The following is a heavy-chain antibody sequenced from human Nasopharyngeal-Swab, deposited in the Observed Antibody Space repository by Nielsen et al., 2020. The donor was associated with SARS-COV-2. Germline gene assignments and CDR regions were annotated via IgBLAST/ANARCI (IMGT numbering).Heavy chain of an antibody. D-gene: IGHD3-3*01. CDR3: ARGGDFWGYYYGMDV. Sequence: SETLSLTCTVSGGSISSSSYYWGWIRQPPGKGLEWIGSIYYSGSTNYNPSLKSRVTISVDTSKNQFSLKLSSVTAADTAVYYCARGGDFWGYYYGMDVWGQGTTVTVSS. CDR1: GGSISSSSYY. V-gene: IGHV4-39*07. CDR2: IYYSGST. J-gene: IGHJ6*02.